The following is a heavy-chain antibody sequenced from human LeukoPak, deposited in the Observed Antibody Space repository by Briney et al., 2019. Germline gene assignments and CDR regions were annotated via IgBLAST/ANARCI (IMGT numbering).Heavy chain of an antibody. J-gene: IGHJ4*02. V-gene: IGHV3-21*01. CDR2: ISSSSSYI. CDR1: GFTFSSYS. CDR3: ARGLGGGSCYLDY. Sequence: GGSLRLSCAASGFTFSSYSMNWVRQAPGKGLEWVSSISSSSSYIYYADSVKGRFTISRDNAKNSLYLQTNSLRAEDTAVYYCARGLGGGSCYLDYWGQGTLVTVSS. D-gene: IGHD2-15*01.